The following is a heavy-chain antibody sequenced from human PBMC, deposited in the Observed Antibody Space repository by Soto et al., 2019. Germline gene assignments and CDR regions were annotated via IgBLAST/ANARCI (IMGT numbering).Heavy chain of an antibody. V-gene: IGHV4-39*01. CDR3: ARLPTDYYYYGMDV. CDR2: IYYSGST. J-gene: IGHJ6*02. CDR1: GGSISSSSYY. Sequence: SETLSLTCTVSGGSISSSSYYWGWIRQPPGKGLEWIGSIYYSGSTYYNPSLKSRVTISVDTSKNQFSLKLSSVTAADTAVYYCARLPTDYYYYGMDVWGQGTTVTVSS.